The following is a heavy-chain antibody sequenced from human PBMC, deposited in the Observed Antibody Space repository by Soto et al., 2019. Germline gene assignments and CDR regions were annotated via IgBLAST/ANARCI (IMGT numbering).Heavy chain of an antibody. CDR1: GFTFSSYA. CDR3: ARWAFCSGGSCSKFYYYMDV. Sequence: EVQLVESGGGLVKPGGSLRLSCAASGFTFSSYAMKWVRQAPGKGLEWLSSIDGSGAYTYYADSVKGRFTISRDNAKNSLYLQMNSLRAEDTAVYFCARWAFCSGGSCSKFYYYMDVWGRGTTVTVSS. V-gene: IGHV3-21*01. J-gene: IGHJ6*03. D-gene: IGHD2-15*01. CDR2: IDGSGAYT.